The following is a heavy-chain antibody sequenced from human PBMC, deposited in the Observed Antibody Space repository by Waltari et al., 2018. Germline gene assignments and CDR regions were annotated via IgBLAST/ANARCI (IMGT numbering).Heavy chain of an antibody. V-gene: IGHV4-59*01. J-gene: IGHJ4*02. CDR2: IYYSGST. Sequence: QVQLQESGPGLVKPSETPSLTCTVSGGSISSYYWSWIRQPPGKGLEWIGYIYYSGSTNYNPSLKSRVTISVDTSKNQFSLKLSSVTAADTAVYYCARDPPNSSSWYYFDYWGQGTLVTVSS. CDR3: ARDPPNSSSWYYFDY. CDR1: GGSISSYY. D-gene: IGHD6-13*01.